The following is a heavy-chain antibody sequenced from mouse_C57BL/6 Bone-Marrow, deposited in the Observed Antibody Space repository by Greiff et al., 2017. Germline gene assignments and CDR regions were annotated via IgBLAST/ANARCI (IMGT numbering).Heavy chain of an antibody. J-gene: IGHJ2*01. Sequence: VQLQQSGAELARPGASVKLSCKASGYTFTSYGISWVKQRTGQGLEWIGEIYPRSGNTYYNEKFKGKATLTADKSSSTAYMELRSLTSEDSAVYFCARVSIYYDYDGGGYWGQGTTLTVSS. CDR2: IYPRSGNT. CDR1: GYTFTSYG. CDR3: ARVSIYYDYDGGGY. D-gene: IGHD2-4*01. V-gene: IGHV1-81*01.